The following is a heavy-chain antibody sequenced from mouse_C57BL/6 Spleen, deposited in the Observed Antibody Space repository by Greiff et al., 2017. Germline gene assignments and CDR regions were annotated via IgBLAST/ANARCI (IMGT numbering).Heavy chain of an antibody. J-gene: IGHJ4*01. CDR3: ARLYYSNYVGAMDY. Sequence: VMLVESGGGLVKPGGSLKLSCAASGFTFSSYTMSWVRQTPEKRLEWVATISGGGGNTYYPDSVKGRFTISRDNAKNTLYLQMSSLRSEDTALYYCARLYYSNYVGAMDYWGQGTSVTVSS. CDR2: ISGGGGNT. CDR1: GFTFSSYT. V-gene: IGHV5-9*01. D-gene: IGHD2-5*01.